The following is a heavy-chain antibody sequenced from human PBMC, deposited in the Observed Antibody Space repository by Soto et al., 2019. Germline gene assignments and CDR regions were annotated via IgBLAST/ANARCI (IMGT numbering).Heavy chain of an antibody. V-gene: IGHV3-74*01. CDR1: GFPFTPFW. CDR3: VRERGSPDSFNV. J-gene: IGHJ3*01. CDR2: INSDGSKK. D-gene: IGHD3-16*01. Sequence: EVQVVESGGGLVQPGESLRLSCAASGFPFTPFWMHWVRQAPGKGLVWLSHINSDGSKKVYADSVKGRFTISRDNAKNTLYLQMNSLKAEDTAVYYCVRERGSPDSFNVWGRGTMVTVSS.